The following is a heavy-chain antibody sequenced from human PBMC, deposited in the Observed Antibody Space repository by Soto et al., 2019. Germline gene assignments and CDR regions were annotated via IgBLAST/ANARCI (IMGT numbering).Heavy chain of an antibody. CDR1: GGSISSGDYY. Sequence: QVQLQESGPGLVKPSQTLSLTCTVSGGSISSGDYYWSWIRQPPGKGLEWIGYIYYSGSTYYNPSLKSRVTISVDTSKNQFSLKLSSVTAADTAVYYCARVASYYGSGSYSWYFDLWGHGTLVTVSS. CDR3: ARVASYYGSGSYSWYFDL. CDR2: IYYSGST. V-gene: IGHV4-30-4*01. J-gene: IGHJ2*01. D-gene: IGHD3-10*01.